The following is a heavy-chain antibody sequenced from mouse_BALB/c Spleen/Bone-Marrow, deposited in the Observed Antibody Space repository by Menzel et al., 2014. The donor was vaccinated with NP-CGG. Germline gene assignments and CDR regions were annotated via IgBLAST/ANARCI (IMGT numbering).Heavy chain of an antibody. J-gene: IGHJ4*01. V-gene: IGHV1S81*02. Sequence: QVQLQQSAAKLVKPGASVKLSCEASGYTFTSHWMHWVKQRPGQGLEWIGEINPSNGRSNYNEKFKSKATLTVDKSSSTAYMQLSSLTSEDSAVYYCARRGNYGAMDYWGQGTSVTVSS. D-gene: IGHD2-1*01. CDR3: ARRGNYGAMDY. CDR1: GYTFTSHW. CDR2: INPSNGRS.